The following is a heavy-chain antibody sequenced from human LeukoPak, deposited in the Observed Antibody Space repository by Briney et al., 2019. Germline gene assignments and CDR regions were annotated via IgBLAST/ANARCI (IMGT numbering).Heavy chain of an antibody. V-gene: IGHV1-2*02. Sequence: GASVKVSCKASGYTFTGYYIHWVRQAPGQGLEWMGWINPNSGGTSYAQKFQGRVTMTRDTSTTTVYMELSSLRSDDTAVFYCARRHKHYYQIDYWGQGTLVTVSS. CDR2: INPNSGGT. CDR1: GYTFTGYY. J-gene: IGHJ4*02. CDR3: ARRHKHYYQIDY. D-gene: IGHD1-26*01.